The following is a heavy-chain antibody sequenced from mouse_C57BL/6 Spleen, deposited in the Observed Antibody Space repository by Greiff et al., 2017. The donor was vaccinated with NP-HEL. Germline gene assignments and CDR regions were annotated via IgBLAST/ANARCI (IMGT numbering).Heavy chain of an antibody. CDR3: ATYYYGI. J-gene: IGHJ2*01. CDR2: VHPYTVDT. V-gene: IGHV1-47*01. D-gene: IGHD1-1*01. CDR1: GYTFTTYP. Sequence: QVQLQQSGAELVKPGASVKMSCKASGYTFTTYPIEWMKQNHGKSLEWIGNVHPYTVDTKYNEKFKGKATLTVENYSSTGYLELSRVTSDDSAVYYCATYYYGIWGQGTTLTVSS.